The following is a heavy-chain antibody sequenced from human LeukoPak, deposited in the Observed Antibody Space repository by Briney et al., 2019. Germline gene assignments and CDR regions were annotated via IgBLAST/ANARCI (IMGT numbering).Heavy chain of an antibody. Sequence: GESLKISCKGSGYSFTSYWISWVRQMPGKGLEWMGRIDPSDSYTNYSPSFQGHVTISADKSISTAYLQWSSLKASDTAMYYCARRNYDILTGYYSLEDWFDPWGQGTLVTGSS. J-gene: IGHJ5*02. CDR3: ARRNYDILTGYYSLEDWFDP. CDR2: IDPSDSYT. CDR1: GYSFTSYW. V-gene: IGHV5-10-1*01. D-gene: IGHD3-9*01.